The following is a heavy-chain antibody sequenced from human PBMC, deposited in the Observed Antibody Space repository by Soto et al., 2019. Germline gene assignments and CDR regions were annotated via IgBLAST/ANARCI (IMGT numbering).Heavy chain of an antibody. CDR1: GGTFHNYA. V-gene: IGHV1-69*01. J-gene: IGHJ4*02. Sequence: QVQLVQSGAEVKRPGSSVKVSCTASGGTFHNYALSWVRQAPGQGLEWMGGIIPIFNSANYAQKFQGRVTITADDSTSTAYMELRSLRPDDTAVYYWAREVTVASYSFDFWGQGTLVTVSS. CDR3: AREVTVASYSFDF. D-gene: IGHD5-12*01. CDR2: IIPIFNSA.